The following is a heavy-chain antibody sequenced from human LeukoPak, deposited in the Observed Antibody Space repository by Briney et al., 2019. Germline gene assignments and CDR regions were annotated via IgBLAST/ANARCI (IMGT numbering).Heavy chain of an antibody. D-gene: IGHD2-2*01. CDR2: IGSSSSTI. Sequence: GGSLRLSCAASGFTFSSYSMNWVGQAPGKGLEWVSYIGSSSSTIYYADSVKGRFTISRDNAKNSLYLQMNSLRDEDTAVYYCARADDIVVVPSANVVYGSGSSIYWGHGTVATVSS. CDR1: GFTFSSYS. V-gene: IGHV3-48*02. CDR3: ARADDIVVVPSANVVYGSGSSIY. J-gene: IGHJ4*01.